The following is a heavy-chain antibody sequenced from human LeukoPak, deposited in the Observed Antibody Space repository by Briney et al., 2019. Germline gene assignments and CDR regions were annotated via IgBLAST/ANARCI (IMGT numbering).Heavy chain of an antibody. V-gene: IGHV3-11*01. CDR2: ISSSGSTI. CDR3: ARDGITIFGVVIGYDY. CDR1: GFTFSDYY. D-gene: IGHD3-3*01. Sequence: GGSLRLSCAASGFTFSDYYMSWIRQAPGKGLEWVSYISSSGSTIYYADSVKGRFTISRDSAKNSLYLQMNSLRAEDTAVYYCARDGITIFGVVIGYDYWGQGTLVTVSS. J-gene: IGHJ4*02.